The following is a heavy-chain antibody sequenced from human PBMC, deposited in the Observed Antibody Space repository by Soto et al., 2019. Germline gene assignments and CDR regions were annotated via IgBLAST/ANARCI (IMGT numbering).Heavy chain of an antibody. CDR1: GFTFSDYY. CDR3: AREDCTNGVCPRYYYGMDV. Sequence: QVQLVESGGGLVKPGGSLRLSCAASGFTFSDYYMSWIRQAPGKGLEWVSYISSSGSTIYYADSEKGRFTIPRDNAKNSLYLQMTSLRAEDTAVYYCAREDCTNGVCPRYYYGMDVWGQGTTVTVSS. J-gene: IGHJ6*02. CDR2: ISSSGSTI. V-gene: IGHV3-11*01. D-gene: IGHD2-8*01.